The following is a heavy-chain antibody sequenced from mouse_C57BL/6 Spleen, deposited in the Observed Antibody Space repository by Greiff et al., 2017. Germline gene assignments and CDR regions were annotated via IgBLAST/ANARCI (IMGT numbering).Heavy chain of an antibody. CDR2: ISSGSSTI. Sequence: EVKLMESGGGLVKPGGSLKLSCAASGFTFSDYGMHWVRQAPEKGLEWVAYISSGSSTIYYADTVKGRFTISSDNAKNTLFLQMTSLRAEDTDMYFCARTSRYGNSFYYYAMDYWGQGTSVTVSS. CDR1: GFTFSDYG. CDR3: ARTSRYGNSFYYYAMDY. J-gene: IGHJ4*01. V-gene: IGHV5-17*01. D-gene: IGHD1-1*01.